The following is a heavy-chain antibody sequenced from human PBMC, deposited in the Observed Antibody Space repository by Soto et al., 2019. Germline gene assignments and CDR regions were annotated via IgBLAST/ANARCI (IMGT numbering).Heavy chain of an antibody. CDR3: ARLDSGAAYYYGLDA. D-gene: IGHD6-25*01. CDR1: GFTFSSYA. V-gene: IGHV3-23*01. J-gene: IGHJ6*02. Sequence: GGSLRLSCAASGFTFSSYAMSWVRQAPGKGLKWVSGISYSGDSTYYADSVKGRFTISRDNAKNSLYLEMSSLRAEDTAVYYCARLDSGAAYYYGLDAWGQGTTVTVSS. CDR2: ISYSGDST.